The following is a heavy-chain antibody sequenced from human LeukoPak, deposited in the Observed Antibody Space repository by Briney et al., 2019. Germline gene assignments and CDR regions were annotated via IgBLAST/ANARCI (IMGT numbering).Heavy chain of an antibody. V-gene: IGHV3-7*01. CDR1: GFTFSSYW. CDR3: VREVRREGDQFDY. Sequence: GGSLRLSCAASGFTFSSYWMSWVRQAPGKGLEWVANIKQDGSEKYYVDSVKGRFTISRNNAKNSLYLQMNSLRAENTAVYYGVREVRREGDQFDYWGQGTLVTVSS. D-gene: IGHD2-21*01. CDR2: IKQDGSEK. J-gene: IGHJ4*02.